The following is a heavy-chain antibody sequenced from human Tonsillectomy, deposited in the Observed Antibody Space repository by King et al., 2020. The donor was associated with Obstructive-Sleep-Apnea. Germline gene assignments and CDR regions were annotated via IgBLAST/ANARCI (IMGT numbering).Heavy chain of an antibody. V-gene: IGHV4-59*01. CDR2: IYYSGST. J-gene: IGHJ4*02. CDR3: ARDAGYSYGPGLDY. Sequence: QLQESGPGLVKPSETLSLTCTVSGGSISSYYWSWIRQPPGKGLEWIGYIYYSGSTNYNPSLKSRVTISVDTSKNQFSLKLSSVTAADTAVYYCARDAGYSYGPGLDYWGQGTLVTVSS. CDR1: GGSISSYY. D-gene: IGHD5-18*01.